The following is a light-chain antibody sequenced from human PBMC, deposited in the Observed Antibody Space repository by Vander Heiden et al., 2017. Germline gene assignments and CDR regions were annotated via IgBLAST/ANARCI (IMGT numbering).Light chain of an antibody. Sequence: SYDLTHPPSVSVSPGQTARITCSGDALPKQYAYWYQQKPGQAPVLVIYKDSERPSGIPERFSGSSSGKTVTLTISGVQAEDEADYYCQSADSSGTYVFGTGTKVTVL. J-gene: IGLJ1*01. CDR3: QSADSSGTYV. CDR1: ALPKQY. V-gene: IGLV3-25*03. CDR2: KDS.